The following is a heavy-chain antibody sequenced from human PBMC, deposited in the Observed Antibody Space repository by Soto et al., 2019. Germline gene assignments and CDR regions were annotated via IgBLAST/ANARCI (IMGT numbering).Heavy chain of an antibody. CDR1: GFSLSTSGMC. CDR2: IDWDDDK. J-gene: IGHJ6*02. CDR3: ARTSRDCSSTSCYGLGYYYYYGMDV. Sequence: SGPTLVNPTQTLTLTCTFSGFSLSTSGMCVSWIRQPPGKALEWLALIDWDDDKYYSTSLKTRLTISKDTSKNQVVLTMTNMDPVDTATYYCARTSRDCSSTSCYGLGYYYYYGMDVWGQGTTVTV. V-gene: IGHV2-70*01. D-gene: IGHD2-2*01.